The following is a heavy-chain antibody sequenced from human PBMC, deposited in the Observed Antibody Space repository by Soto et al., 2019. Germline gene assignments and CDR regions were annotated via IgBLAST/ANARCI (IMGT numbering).Heavy chain of an antibody. CDR3: AKDLVHAYLRPASTSGASHAYYGGMDV. CDR2: ISYDGSNK. Sequence: QVQLVESGGGVVQPGRSLRLSCAASGFTFSSYGMHWVRQAPGKGLEWVAVISYDGSNKYYADSVKGRFTISRDNSKNTLYLQMNSLRAEDTAVYYCAKDLVHAYLRPASTSGASHAYYGGMDVWGQGTTVTVSS. D-gene: IGHD2-8*01. CDR1: GFTFSSYG. J-gene: IGHJ6*02. V-gene: IGHV3-30*18.